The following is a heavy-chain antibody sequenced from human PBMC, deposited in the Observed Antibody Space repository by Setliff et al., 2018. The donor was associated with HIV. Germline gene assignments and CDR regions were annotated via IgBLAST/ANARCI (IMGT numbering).Heavy chain of an antibody. Sequence: ASVKVSCKASGYTFTDYYIHWVQQAPGKGLEWMGRVDPEDGETTYAEKFQGRITITADTSTDKAYLELSSLRSEDSAFYYCTTPLDSSGYFGSDYFDYWGQGALVTVSS. CDR2: VDPEDGET. CDR1: GYTFTDYY. J-gene: IGHJ4*02. D-gene: IGHD3-22*01. V-gene: IGHV1-69-2*01. CDR3: TTPLDSSGYFGSDYFDY.